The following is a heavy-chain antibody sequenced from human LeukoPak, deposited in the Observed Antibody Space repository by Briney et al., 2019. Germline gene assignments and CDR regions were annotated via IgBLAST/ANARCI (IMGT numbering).Heavy chain of an antibody. D-gene: IGHD4-17*01. CDR1: GFTFSSYW. J-gene: IGHJ4*02. V-gene: IGHV3-74*01. Sequence: GGSLRLSCAASGFTFSSYWMHWVRQAPGKGLVWVSRISTDGSSTYYADSVKGRFTISRDNAKNTLYLQTNSLRAEDTAVYYCVRDRTVTPLFDYWGQGTLVTVSS. CDR2: ISTDGSST. CDR3: VRDRTVTPLFDY.